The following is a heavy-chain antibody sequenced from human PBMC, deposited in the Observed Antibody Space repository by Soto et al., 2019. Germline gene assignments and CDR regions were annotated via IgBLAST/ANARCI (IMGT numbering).Heavy chain of an antibody. CDR3: STNKLYSCSLDL. CDR2: IKSKSDGETT. J-gene: IGHJ6*02. CDR1: GFTFSNAW. D-gene: IGHD5-12*01. V-gene: IGHV3-15*07. Sequence: EVQLVESGGGLVKPGGSLRLSCAASGFTFSNAWMNWVRQAPGKGLEWVGRIKSKSDGETTDYAAPVKGRFTISRDDSKDTLYLQVNRLKTEDTGLYFCSTNKLYSCSLDLWGPGTTVTVSS.